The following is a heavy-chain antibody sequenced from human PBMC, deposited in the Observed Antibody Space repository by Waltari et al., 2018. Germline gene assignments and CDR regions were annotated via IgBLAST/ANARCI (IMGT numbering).Heavy chain of an antibody. CDR3: ARAYCINGVCYSGYYFDY. J-gene: IGHJ4*02. CDR1: RYTFTGYT. D-gene: IGHD2-8*01. CDR2: INADNGNT. Sequence: QVQLVQSGAEVKKPGASVKVSCKASRYTFTGYTIHWVRQAPGQGLEWMGWINADNGNTKYSQKFQGRVTITRDTSANTADMELSSLRSEDTAVYYCARAYCINGVCYSGYYFDYWGQGTLVTVSS. V-gene: IGHV1-3*01.